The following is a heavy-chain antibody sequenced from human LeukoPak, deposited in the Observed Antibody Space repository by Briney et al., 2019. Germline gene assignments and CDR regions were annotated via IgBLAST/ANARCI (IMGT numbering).Heavy chain of an antibody. CDR1: TFTFSNAW. J-gene: IGHJ3*02. V-gene: IGHV3-15*01. Sequence: GGSLRLSCAASTFTFSNAWMSWVRQAPGKGLEWVGRIKSKSDGGTTDYAAPVKGRFTISRDDSKNTLHLQMNSLKTEDTAVYYCTTAPRGYCSGGSCSYAFDIWGQGTMVTVSS. D-gene: IGHD2-15*01. CDR2: IKSKSDGGTT. CDR3: TTAPRGYCSGGSCSYAFDI.